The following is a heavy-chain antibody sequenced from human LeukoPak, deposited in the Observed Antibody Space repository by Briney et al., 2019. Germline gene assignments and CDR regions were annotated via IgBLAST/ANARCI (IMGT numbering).Heavy chain of an antibody. CDR3: ARANYPIYYYDSSGYPTGDY. V-gene: IGHV1-69*05. J-gene: IGHJ4*02. CDR2: IIPIFGTA. Sequence: ASVKVSCKASGGTFSSYAISWVRQAPGQGLEWMGGIIPIFGTANYAQKFQGRVTMTRDTSTSTVYMELSSLRSEDTAVYYCARANYPIYYYDSSGYPTGDYWGQGTLVTVSS. CDR1: GGTFSSYA. D-gene: IGHD3-22*01.